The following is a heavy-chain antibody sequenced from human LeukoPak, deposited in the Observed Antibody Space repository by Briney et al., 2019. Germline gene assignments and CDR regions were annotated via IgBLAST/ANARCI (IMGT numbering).Heavy chain of an antibody. J-gene: IGHJ4*02. CDR2: IGSSGTTR. CDR1: GFPFSIYE. CDR3: ALLAVASDFDY. Sequence: GGSLRLSCAVSGFPFSIYEMNWVRQAPGKGLEWVSNIGSSGTTRYYADSVKGRFTISRDNAKNSLYLQMNSLRVEDTGVYYCALLAVASDFDYWGQGALVTVSS. V-gene: IGHV3-48*03. D-gene: IGHD6-19*01.